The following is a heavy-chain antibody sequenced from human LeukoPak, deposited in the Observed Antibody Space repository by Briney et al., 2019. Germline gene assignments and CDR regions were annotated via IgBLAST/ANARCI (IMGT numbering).Heavy chain of an antibody. V-gene: IGHV3-9*01. Sequence: GRSLRLSCAASGFTFDDYAMHWVRQAPGKGLEWVSGISWNSGSIGYADSVKGRFTISRDNAKNSLYLQMNSLRAEDTALYYCAKDNGYGSGSYLDYWGQGTLVTVSS. CDR1: GFTFDDYA. CDR3: AKDNGYGSGSYLDY. CDR2: ISWNSGSI. D-gene: IGHD3-10*01. J-gene: IGHJ4*02.